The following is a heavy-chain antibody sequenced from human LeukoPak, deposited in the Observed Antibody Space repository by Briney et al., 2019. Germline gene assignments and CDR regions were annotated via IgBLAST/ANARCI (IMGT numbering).Heavy chain of an antibody. CDR1: GFTFSSYS. CDR3: AKDSVRSGGWFYFDN. J-gene: IGHJ4*02. V-gene: IGHV3-21*04. D-gene: IGHD6-19*01. Sequence: GGSLRLSCAASGFTFSSYSMNWVRQAPGKGLEWVSSISSSSSYIYYADSVKGRFTISRDNAKNSLYLQMSSLRAEDTAIYYYAKDSVRSGGWFYFDNWGQGTLVSVSS. CDR2: ISSSSSYI.